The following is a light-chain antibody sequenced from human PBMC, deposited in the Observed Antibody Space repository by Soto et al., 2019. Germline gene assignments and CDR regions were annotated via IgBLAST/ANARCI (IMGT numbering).Light chain of an antibody. V-gene: IGKV1-5*01. CDR3: QQYSNYWT. J-gene: IGKJ1*01. CDR2: DAS. CDR1: QSISSW. Sequence: DIQMTQSPSTLSASVGDRVTITCRASQSISSWLAWYQQKPGKAPKLLIYDASNLDSGVPSRFSGSGSGTEFTLTISSLQPDDFATYYCQQYSNYWTFGQGTKVDI.